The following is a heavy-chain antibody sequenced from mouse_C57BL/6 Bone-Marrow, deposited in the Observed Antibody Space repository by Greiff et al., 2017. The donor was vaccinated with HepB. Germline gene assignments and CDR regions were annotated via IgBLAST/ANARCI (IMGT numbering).Heavy chain of an antibody. V-gene: IGHV5-12*01. CDR2: ISNGGGST. J-gene: IGHJ3*01. CDR1: GFTFSDYY. D-gene: IGHD2-3*01. CDR3: ARHGNLGYYAWFAY. Sequence: EVQGVESGGGLVQPGGSLKLSCAASGFTFSDYYMYWVRQTPEKRLEWVAYISNGGGSTYYPDTVKGRFTISRDNAKNTLYLQMSRLKSEDTAMYYCARHGNLGYYAWFAYWGQGTLVTVSA.